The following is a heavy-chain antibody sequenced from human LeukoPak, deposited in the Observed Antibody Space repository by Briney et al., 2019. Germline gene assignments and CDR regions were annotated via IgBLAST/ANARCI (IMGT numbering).Heavy chain of an antibody. CDR1: GYAFIDYA. V-gene: IGHV7-4-1*02. CDR3: ARDPGDDFVVPGDP. J-gene: IGHJ5*02. D-gene: IGHD2-2*01. CDR2: INTNTGNP. Sequence: GASVKVSCKASGYAFIDYAINWVRQAPGQGLEWMGWINTNTGNPTYAQGFTGRFVFSLDTSVSTAYLQISSLKAEDTGVYYCARDPGDDFVVPGDPWGQGTLVTVSS.